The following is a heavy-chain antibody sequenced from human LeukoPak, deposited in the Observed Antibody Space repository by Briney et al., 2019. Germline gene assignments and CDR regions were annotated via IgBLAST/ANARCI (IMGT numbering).Heavy chain of an antibody. Sequence: ASVKVSCKASGYTFTGYYMHWVRQAPGQGLEWMGWINPNSGGTNYAQKFQGRVTMTRGTSISTAYMELSRLRSDDTAVYYCARDLGSSWYDWFDPWGQGTLVTVSS. CDR3: ARDLGSSWYDWFDP. D-gene: IGHD6-13*01. J-gene: IGHJ5*02. CDR1: GYTFTGYY. CDR2: INPNSGGT. V-gene: IGHV1-2*02.